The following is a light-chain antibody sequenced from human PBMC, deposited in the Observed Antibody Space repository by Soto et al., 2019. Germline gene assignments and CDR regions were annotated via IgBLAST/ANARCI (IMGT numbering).Light chain of an antibody. J-gene: IGKJ1*01. Sequence: DIQMTQSPSTMSASVGDIVIITCRASQSISSCLAWYQQKPGKAPKLLIYKASSLESGVPSRFSGSGSGTEFTLTISRLQPDDFATYYCQQYNSYPWTFGQGTKVEIK. CDR1: QSISSC. CDR3: QQYNSYPWT. CDR2: KAS. V-gene: IGKV1-5*03.